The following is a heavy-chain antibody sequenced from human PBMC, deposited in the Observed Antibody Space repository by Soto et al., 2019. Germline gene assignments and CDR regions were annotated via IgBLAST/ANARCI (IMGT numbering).Heavy chain of an antibody. V-gene: IGHV4-4*02. D-gene: IGHD1-7*01. CDR1: GGSFTSNNW. Sequence: SETLSLTCAVSGGSFTSNNWWTWVRQPPGQGLEWIGEIHRTGSTNYNPSLKSRVTISLDKSENQFSLKVTSLTAADTAVYYCASRDPGTSVDYWGQGTLVTVSS. J-gene: IGHJ4*02. CDR2: IHRTGST. CDR3: ASRDPGTSVDY.